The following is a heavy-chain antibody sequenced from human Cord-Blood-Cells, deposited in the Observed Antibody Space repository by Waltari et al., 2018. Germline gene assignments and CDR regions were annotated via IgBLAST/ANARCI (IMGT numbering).Heavy chain of an antibody. CDR2: IIPILGIA. CDR1: GGTFSSYA. D-gene: IGHD3-9*01. Sequence: QVQLVQSGAEVKKPGSSVKVSCKASGGTFSSYAISWVRQAPGQGREWMGRIIPILGIANYAQKFQGRVTITADKSTSTAYMELSSLRSEDTAVYYCARDSDDILTGYYDYWGQGTLVTVSS. V-gene: IGHV1-69*09. J-gene: IGHJ4*02. CDR3: ARDSDDILTGYYDY.